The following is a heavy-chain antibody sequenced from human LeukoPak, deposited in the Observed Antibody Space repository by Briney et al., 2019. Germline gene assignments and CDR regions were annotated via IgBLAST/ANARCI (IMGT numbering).Heavy chain of an antibody. J-gene: IGHJ4*02. CDR2: ISAYNGNT. Sequence: GASVKVSCKASGYTFDSYGIAWVRQAPGQGLEWMGWISAYNGNTNYAHKVQGRVTMTKDTSTSTAYMDLRSLRSDDTAVYYCARVLPRLAWGEFDYWGQGTLVAVSS. CDR3: ARVLPRLAWGEFDY. CDR1: GYTFDSYG. V-gene: IGHV1-18*01. D-gene: IGHD3-16*01.